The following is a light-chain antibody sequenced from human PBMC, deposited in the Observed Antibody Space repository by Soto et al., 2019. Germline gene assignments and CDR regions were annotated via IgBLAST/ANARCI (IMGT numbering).Light chain of an antibody. CDR1: QDIRKY. J-gene: IGKJ5*01. V-gene: IGKV1-33*01. CDR3: QQYDNLPLI. CDR2: DAS. Sequence: IKMTQSPSSLSASVGDRVTITCQATQDIRKYLNWYQQKPGKAPKLLIYDASSLETGVPSRFSGSGSGTDFTLTISSLQPEDFATYYCQQYDNLPLIFGQGTRPEIK.